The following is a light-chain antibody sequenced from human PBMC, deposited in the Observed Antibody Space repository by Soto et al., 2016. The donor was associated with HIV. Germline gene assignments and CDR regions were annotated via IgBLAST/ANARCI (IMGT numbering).Light chain of an antibody. J-gene: IGLJ1*01. CDR1: NIPTES. CDR3: QVWDSRSNPRV. Sequence: SYELTQPPSVSVAPGEAARITCDRNNIPTESVHWYQQKSGQAPVLVVYDDSDRPSGIPERFSGSTSGNTATPTIRRVEAGDEADYYCQVWDSRSNPRVFGTGTKVTVL. V-gene: IGLV3-21*02. CDR2: DDS.